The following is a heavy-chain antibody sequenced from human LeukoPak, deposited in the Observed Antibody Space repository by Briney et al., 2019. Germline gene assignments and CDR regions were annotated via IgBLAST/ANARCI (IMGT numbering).Heavy chain of an antibody. CDR3: ARGEYSSGWYPSIGASDYGMDV. CDR2: IYYSGST. CDR1: GGSISSSSYY. J-gene: IGHJ6*02. V-gene: IGHV4-61*05. D-gene: IGHD6-19*01. Sequence: KPSETLSLTCTVSGGSISSSSYYWGWIRQPPGKGLEWIGYIYYSGSTNYNPSLKSRVTISVDTSKNQFSLKLSSVTAADTAVYYCARGEYSSGWYPSIGASDYGMDVWGQGTTVTVSS.